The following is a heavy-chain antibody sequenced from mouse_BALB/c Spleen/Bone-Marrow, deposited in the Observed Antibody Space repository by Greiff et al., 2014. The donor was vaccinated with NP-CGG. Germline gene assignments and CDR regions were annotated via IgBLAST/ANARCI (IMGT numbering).Heavy chain of an antibody. CDR1: GFNIKDTY. CDR2: IDPANGNT. Sequence: VQLQQSEAELVKPGASVKLSCTASGFNIKDTYMHWVKQRPEQGLEWIGRIDPANGNTKYDPKFQGKATITADTSSNTAYLQLSSLTSEDTAVYYCALYYYGSSGFAYWGQGTLVTVSA. J-gene: IGHJ3*01. CDR3: ALYYYGSSGFAY. V-gene: IGHV14-3*02. D-gene: IGHD1-1*01.